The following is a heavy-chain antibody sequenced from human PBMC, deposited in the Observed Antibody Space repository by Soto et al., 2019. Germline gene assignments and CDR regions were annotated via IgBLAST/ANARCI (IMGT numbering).Heavy chain of an antibody. Sequence: QVQLQESGPGLVKPSETLSLTCTVSGGSITSYFWSWIRQPPGKGLEWVGYIHYSGSTSYNPSLKSRVSILVDTSKNQFSLKLTSVTAADTAVYYCARGGDSSSWHRQVDYWGQGTLVTVSS. J-gene: IGHJ4*02. CDR3: ARGGDSSSWHRQVDY. CDR1: GGSITSYF. V-gene: IGHV4-59*01. CDR2: IHYSGST. D-gene: IGHD6-13*01.